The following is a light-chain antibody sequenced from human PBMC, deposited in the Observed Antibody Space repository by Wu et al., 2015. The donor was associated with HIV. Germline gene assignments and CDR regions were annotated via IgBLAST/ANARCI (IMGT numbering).Light chain of an antibody. J-gene: IGKJ4*01. V-gene: IGKV1-9*01. CDR2: AAS. CDR1: QGISSY. CDR3: QQLNSYPLAVT. Sequence: DIQMTQSPSSLSASVGDRVTITCRASQGISSYLAWYQQKPGKAPKLLIYAASTLQSGVPSRFSGSGSGTDFTLTISSLQPEDFATYYCQQLNSYPLAVTFGGGTKVEIK.